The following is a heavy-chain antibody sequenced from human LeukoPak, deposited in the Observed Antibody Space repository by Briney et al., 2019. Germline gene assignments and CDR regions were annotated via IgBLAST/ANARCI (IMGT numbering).Heavy chain of an antibody. CDR3: ARALTVGPIFIDY. CDR2: IDRSGTYT. D-gene: IGHD1-26*01. CDR1: GFTVSDYY. V-gene: IGHV3-11*06. J-gene: IGHJ4*02. Sequence: GGSLRLSCAASGFTVSDYYMNWIRQAPGKGLEWVSYIDRSGTYTNYADSVKGRFTISRDNAKNSLYLQMNSLRAEATAAYYCARALTVGPIFIDYWGQGTLATVSS.